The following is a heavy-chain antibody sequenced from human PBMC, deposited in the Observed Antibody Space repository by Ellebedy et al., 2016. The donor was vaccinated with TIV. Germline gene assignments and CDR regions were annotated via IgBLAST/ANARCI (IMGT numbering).Heavy chain of an antibody. D-gene: IGHD2-2*01. CDR1: GYTFTGYY. Sequence: ASVKVSCXASGYTFTGYYMHWVRQAPGQGLEWMGWINPNSGGTNYAQKFQGRVTMTRDTSISTAYMELSRLRSDDTAVYYCAREVSAPVIVVVPAANFDYWGQGTLVTVSS. J-gene: IGHJ4*02. CDR3: AREVSAPVIVVVPAANFDY. CDR2: INPNSGGT. V-gene: IGHV1-2*02.